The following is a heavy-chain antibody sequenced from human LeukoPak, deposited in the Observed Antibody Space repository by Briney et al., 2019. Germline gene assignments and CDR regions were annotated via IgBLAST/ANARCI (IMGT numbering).Heavy chain of an antibody. CDR1: GGTFSSYA. Sequence: GASVKVSCKASGGTFSSYAISWVRQAPGQGLGWMGGIIPIFGTANYAQKFQGRVTITADKSTGTAYMELSSLRSEDTAVYYCARVRQGGQWLAYYYYYMDVWGKGTTVTVSS. V-gene: IGHV1-69*06. CDR2: IIPIFGTA. CDR3: ARVRQGGQWLAYYYYYMDV. J-gene: IGHJ6*03. D-gene: IGHD6-19*01.